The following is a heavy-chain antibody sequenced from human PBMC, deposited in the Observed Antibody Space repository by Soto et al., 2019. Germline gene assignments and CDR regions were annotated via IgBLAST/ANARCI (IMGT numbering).Heavy chain of an antibody. CDR2: FDPEDGET. CDR3: ATQTGGAFDI. Sequence: ASVKVSCKVSGYTLTELSMHWVRQAPGKGLEWMGGFDPEDGETIYAQKFQGRVTMPEDTSTDTAYMELSSLRSEDTAVYYCATQTGGAFDIWGQGTMVTVSS. J-gene: IGHJ3*02. D-gene: IGHD7-27*01. V-gene: IGHV1-24*01. CDR1: GYTLTELS.